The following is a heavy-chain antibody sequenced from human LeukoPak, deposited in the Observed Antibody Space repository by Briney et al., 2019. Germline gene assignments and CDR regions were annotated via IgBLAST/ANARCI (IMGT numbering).Heavy chain of an antibody. CDR3: AREEGYCSSTSCYWGYTNYGMDV. CDR1: GFTFSSYA. CDR2: ISGSGGST. J-gene: IGHJ6*02. Sequence: GGSLRLSCAASGFTFSSYAMSWVRQAPGKGLEWVSAISGSGGSTYYADSVKGRFTISRDNAKNSLYLQMNSLRAEDTAVYYCAREEGYCSSTSCYWGYTNYGMDVWGQGTTVTVSS. V-gene: IGHV3-23*01. D-gene: IGHD2-2*01.